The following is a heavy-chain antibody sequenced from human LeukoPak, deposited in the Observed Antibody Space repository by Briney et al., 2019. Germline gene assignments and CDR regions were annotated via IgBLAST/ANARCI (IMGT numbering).Heavy chain of an antibody. V-gene: IGHV3-23*01. D-gene: IGHD3-10*01. CDR3: AKSQSASGSSYPPFDY. CDR2: ISSTGGNT. Sequence: PGGPLRLSRAASGFTFSTYAMNWVRQAPGKGLEWVSTISSTGGNTYYADSVKGRFTISRDNSRNTLYLQMNSLRADDTGKYYCAKSQSASGSSYPPFDYWGQGTQVTASS. CDR1: GFTFSTYA. J-gene: IGHJ4*02.